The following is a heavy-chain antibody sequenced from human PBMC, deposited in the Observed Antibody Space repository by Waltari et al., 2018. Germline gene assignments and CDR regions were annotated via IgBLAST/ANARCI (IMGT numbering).Heavy chain of an antibody. J-gene: IGHJ6*02. V-gene: IGHV4-34*01. CDR3: ARGFTYRYYYYGMDV. CDR2: IKHSGST. Sequence: QVQLQQWGAGLLKPSETLSLTCAVYGGSFSGYYWSWIRQPPGKGLEWIGEIKHSGSTNYNPSLKSRVTISVDTSKNQFSLKLSSVTAADTAVYYCARGFTYRYYYYGMDVWGQGTTVTVSS. CDR1: GGSFSGYY. D-gene: IGHD3-16*02.